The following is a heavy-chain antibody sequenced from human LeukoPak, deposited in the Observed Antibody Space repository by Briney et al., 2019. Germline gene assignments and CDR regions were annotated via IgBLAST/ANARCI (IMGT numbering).Heavy chain of an antibody. CDR2: ISSSSSYI. CDR3: AREGGYCSGGSCRFFDY. V-gene: IGHV3-21*04. D-gene: IGHD2-15*01. CDR1: GFTFSSSS. J-gene: IGHJ4*02. Sequence: GGSLRLSCAASGFTFSSSSMNWVRQAPGKGLEFVSSISSSSSYIYYADSVKGRFTISRDDAKNSLFLQMNSLSAEDTAVYYCAREGGYCSGGSCRFFDYSGQKTLVTVST.